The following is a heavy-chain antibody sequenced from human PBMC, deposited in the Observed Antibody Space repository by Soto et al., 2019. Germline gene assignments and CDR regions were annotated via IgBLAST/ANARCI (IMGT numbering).Heavy chain of an antibody. CDR3: ARDRVREYYSTSSYGSWAFDI. V-gene: IGHV1-2*02. D-gene: IGHD6-6*01. CDR2: INPNSGGT. Sequence: ASVKVSCKASGYTFTDYYMHWVRQAPGQGLEWMGWINPNSGGTNYAQKFQGRVTMTRDTSISTAYMELNSLRSEDTAVYYCARDRVREYYSTSSYGSWAFDIWGQGTMVTVS. CDR1: GYTFTDYY. J-gene: IGHJ3*02.